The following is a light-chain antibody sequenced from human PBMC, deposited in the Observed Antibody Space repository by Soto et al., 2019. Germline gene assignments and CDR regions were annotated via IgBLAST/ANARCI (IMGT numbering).Light chain of an antibody. Sequence: QSVLTQPASVSGSPGQSITISCTGISSDVGSYNLVSWYQHHPGKAPKLMIYEGSKRPSGVSNRFSGSKSGNTASLTISGLQAEDEADYYCCSYAGSSTPYVFGTGTKLTVL. CDR1: SSDVGSYNL. J-gene: IGLJ1*01. CDR3: CSYAGSSTPYV. V-gene: IGLV2-23*01. CDR2: EGS.